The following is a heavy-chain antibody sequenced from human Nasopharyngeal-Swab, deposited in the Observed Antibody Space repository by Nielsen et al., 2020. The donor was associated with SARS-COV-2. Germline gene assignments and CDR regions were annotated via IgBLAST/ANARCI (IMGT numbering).Heavy chain of an antibody. CDR1: GGSVSSYY. CDR2: IYYSGST. V-gene: IGHV4-59*02. CDR3: ARGDYDVLTGYYSGLDY. Sequence: LSLTCTVSGGSVSSYYWSWIRQPPGKGLEWIGFIYYSGSTNYNPSLESRVTISVDTSKNQFSLNLTSVTAADTAVYYCARGDYDVLTGYYSGLDYWGQGSLVTVSS. J-gene: IGHJ4*02. D-gene: IGHD3-9*01.